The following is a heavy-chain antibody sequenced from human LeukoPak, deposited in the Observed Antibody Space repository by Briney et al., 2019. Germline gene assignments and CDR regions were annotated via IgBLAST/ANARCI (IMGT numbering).Heavy chain of an antibody. V-gene: IGHV6-1*01. J-gene: IGHJ6*03. Sequence: SQTLSLTCAISEYSVSSNSAAWNWIRQSPSRGLEWLGRTYYRSKLYNDYAVSVKSRITINPDTSKNQFSLQLNSVTPEDTAVYYCARGPQLVGYYYIDVWGKGTTVTVSS. D-gene: IGHD6-13*01. CDR2: TYYRSKLYN. CDR1: EYSVSSNSAA. CDR3: ARGPQLVGYYYIDV.